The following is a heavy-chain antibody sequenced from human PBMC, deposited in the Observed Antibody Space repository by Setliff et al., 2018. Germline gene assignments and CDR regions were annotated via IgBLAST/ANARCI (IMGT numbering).Heavy chain of an antibody. V-gene: IGHV3-7*01. CDR2: IKQDGSTK. CDR3: VRDDADNYDAFDN. Sequence: GGSLRLSCVVSGFSFSRHWMIWVRQAPGKGLEWVADIKQDGSTKYYLDSVKGRFTISRDNAKRSLYLQMNGLRADDTGVYYCVRDDADNYDAFDNWGQGTLVTVSS. CDR1: GFSFSRHW. J-gene: IGHJ3*02. D-gene: IGHD3-22*01.